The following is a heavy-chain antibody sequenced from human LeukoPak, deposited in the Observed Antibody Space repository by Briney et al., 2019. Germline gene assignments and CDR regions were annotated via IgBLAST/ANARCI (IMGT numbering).Heavy chain of an antibody. D-gene: IGHD3-22*01. CDR2: INPNSGGT. J-gene: IGHJ4*02. CDR1: GYTFTGYY. Sequence: ASVKVSCKASGYTFTGYYMHWVRQAPGQVLEWMGWINPNSGGTNYAQKFQGRVTMTRDTSISTAYMELSRLRSDDTAVYYCARSNNYYDSSGYYVWGQGTLVTVSS. CDR3: ARSNNYYDSSGYYV. V-gene: IGHV1-2*02.